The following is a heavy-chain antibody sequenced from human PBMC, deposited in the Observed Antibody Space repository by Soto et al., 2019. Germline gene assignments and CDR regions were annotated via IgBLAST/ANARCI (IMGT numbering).Heavy chain of an antibody. CDR3: ARSTNLVQSGFDF. Sequence: QLQLQESRPGLVKPSETLSLTCTVSGGSISSSNYHWSWIRQAPGTGPEWIASIHYSGSTYYNPSLRSGVTLSIDTFKNQFSLKPSSVTAAATAVYYCARSTNLVQSGFDFWGEGTLVTVSS. CDR1: GGSISSSNYH. J-gene: IGHJ4*02. CDR2: IHYSGST. D-gene: IGHD2-8*02. V-gene: IGHV4-39*01.